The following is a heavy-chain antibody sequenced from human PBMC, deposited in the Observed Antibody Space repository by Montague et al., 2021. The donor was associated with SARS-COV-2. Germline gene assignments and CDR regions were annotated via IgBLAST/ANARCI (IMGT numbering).Heavy chain of an antibody. J-gene: IGHJ4*02. CDR2: IYYTGST. V-gene: IGHV4-59*01. D-gene: IGHD1-1*01. Sequence: SETLSLTCTVSGGSISTYYWSWIRQPPGKGLEWIGYIYYTGSTKYNPPLKSRVTMSLDRPTNRFSLRLNSVTAADTAMYYRARAQNTCSIANCVNYFDFWGLGAQVTVSS. CDR3: ARAQNTCSIANCVNYFDF. CDR1: GGSISTYY.